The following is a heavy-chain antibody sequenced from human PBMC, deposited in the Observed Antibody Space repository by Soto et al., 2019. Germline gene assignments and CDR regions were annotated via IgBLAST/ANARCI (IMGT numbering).Heavy chain of an antibody. CDR2: ISTYNGDT. CDR1: GYRFISYG. CDR3: AKECGSYAGWFDP. D-gene: IGHD1-26*01. V-gene: IGHV1-18*04. J-gene: IGHJ5*02. Sequence: QVQLVQSGAEVKKPGASVKVSCKASGYRFISYGIMWVRQVPGQGLEWMGWISTYNGDTNYAQKCQGRDIRTTDTSTNPGYMDLRSLRTDSTAVYYCAKECGSYAGWFDPWCQGTLVTVSS.